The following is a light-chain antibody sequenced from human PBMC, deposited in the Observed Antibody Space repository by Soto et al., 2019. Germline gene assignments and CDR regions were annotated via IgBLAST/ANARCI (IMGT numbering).Light chain of an antibody. CDR3: LQHNSHST. J-gene: IGKJ1*01. CDR1: QTISSW. CDR2: KAS. V-gene: IGKV1-5*03. Sequence: IQMTQSPSTLSSSVRDGVTIACRASQTISSWLAWFQQRPGRAPKFLIYKASSLKNGVPLRFSGSGSGTEFTLTISSLQPDDFATYYCLQHNSHSTFGQGTKVDI.